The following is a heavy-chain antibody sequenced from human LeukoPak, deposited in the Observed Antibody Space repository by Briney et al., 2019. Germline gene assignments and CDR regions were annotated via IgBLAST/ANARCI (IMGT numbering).Heavy chain of an antibody. CDR1: GGSFSGYY. D-gene: IGHD3-16*01. CDR2: INHSGGT. Sequence: SETLSLTCAVYGGSFSGYYWSWIRQPPGKGLEWIGEINHSGGTKYNPSLKSRVTISVDASKNQFSLKLSSVTAADTAMYYCARVKDPGGYYYYYYMDVWGKGTTVTVSS. CDR3: ARVKDPGGYYYYYYMDV. V-gene: IGHV4-34*01. J-gene: IGHJ6*03.